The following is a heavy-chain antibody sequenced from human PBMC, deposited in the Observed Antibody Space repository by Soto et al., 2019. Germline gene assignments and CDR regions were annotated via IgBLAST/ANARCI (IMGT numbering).Heavy chain of an antibody. CDR3: ARDRYYDFWSGYYTGGYYYGMDV. V-gene: IGHV1-2*06. CDR2: INPNTGGT. Sequence: GASVKVSCKASGYTFTGYYIYWVRQAPGQGLEWMGRINPNTGGTNYAQKLQGRVTMTTDTSTSTAYMELRSLRSDDTAVYYCARDRYYDFWSGYYTGGYYYGMDVWGQGTTVTVSS. D-gene: IGHD3-3*01. J-gene: IGHJ6*02. CDR1: GYTFTGYY.